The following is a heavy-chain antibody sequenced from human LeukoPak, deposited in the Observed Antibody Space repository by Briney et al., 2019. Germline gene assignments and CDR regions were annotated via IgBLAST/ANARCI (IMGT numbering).Heavy chain of an antibody. CDR3: ARELLGAFDI. Sequence: SETLSLICTVSGASIHNNYWSWIRQPPGQGLEWIGYTSTSGSTNYNPSLKSRVTISVDTSKKEFSLKLTSITAADTAVYYCARELLGAFDIWGQGAMVSVSS. V-gene: IGHV4-4*09. CDR1: GASIHNNY. D-gene: IGHD2-15*01. J-gene: IGHJ3*02. CDR2: TSTSGST.